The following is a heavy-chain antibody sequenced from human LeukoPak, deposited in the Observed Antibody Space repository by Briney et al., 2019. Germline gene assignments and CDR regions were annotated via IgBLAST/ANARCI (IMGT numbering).Heavy chain of an antibody. CDR2: INRDGSER. CDR1: GFTFSNYW. Sequence: GGPLRLSCAASGFTFSNYWMTWVRQAPGKGLEWVANINRDGSERYYVDSVKGRFTISRDDAKSSLYLQMNSLRAEDTAVYYCARRNAMDVWGQGTTVIVFS. J-gene: IGHJ6*02. CDR3: ARRNAMDV. V-gene: IGHV3-7*03.